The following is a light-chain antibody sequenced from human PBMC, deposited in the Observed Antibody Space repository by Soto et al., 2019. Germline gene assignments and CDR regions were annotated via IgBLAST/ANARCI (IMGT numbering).Light chain of an antibody. CDR1: QRIGSN. CDR2: EAS. Sequence: EMVLTQSPGTLSVSPGERATLSCRASQRIGSNLAWYQQNPGQAPRLLIYEASTRATGIPARFSGSGSGTEFTLTISSLQSEDFAVYYCQQYNNWPLLTFGGGTKVEIK. V-gene: IGKV3-15*01. J-gene: IGKJ4*01. CDR3: QQYNNWPLLT.